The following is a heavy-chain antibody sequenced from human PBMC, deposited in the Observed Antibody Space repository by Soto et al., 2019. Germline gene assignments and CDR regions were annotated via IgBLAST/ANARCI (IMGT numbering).Heavy chain of an antibody. D-gene: IGHD2-15*01. CDR3: ARDLGPSVDIVVVVDASDGFAFDI. CDR2: IWYDGSNK. CDR1: GFTFSSYG. V-gene: IGHV3-33*01. J-gene: IGHJ3*02. Sequence: GGSLRLSCAASGFTFSSYGMHWVRQAPGKGLEWVAVIWYDGSNKYYADSVKGRFTISRDNSKNTLYLQMNSLRAEDTAVYYCARDLGPSVDIVVVVDASDGFAFDIWGQGTMVTVSS.